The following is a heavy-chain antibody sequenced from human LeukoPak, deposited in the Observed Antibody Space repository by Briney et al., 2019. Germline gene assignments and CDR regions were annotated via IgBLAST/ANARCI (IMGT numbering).Heavy chain of an antibody. J-gene: IGHJ4*02. CDR1: GGSFSGHY. D-gene: IGHD3-10*01. CDR2: INHSGST. Sequence: SETLSLTCAVYGGSFSGHYWSWIRQPPGKGLEWIGEINHSGSTNYNPSLESRVTISVDTSKNHFSLKLSSVTAADTAVYYCASKTYGSGSYTYWGQGTLVTVSS. V-gene: IGHV4-34*01. CDR3: ASKTYGSGSYTY.